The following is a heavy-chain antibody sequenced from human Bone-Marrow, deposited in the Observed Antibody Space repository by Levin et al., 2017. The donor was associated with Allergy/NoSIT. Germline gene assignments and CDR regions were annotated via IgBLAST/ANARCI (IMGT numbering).Heavy chain of an antibody. CDR3: GKASYFPYYFDS. D-gene: IGHD2-21*01. V-gene: IGHV3-43*01. Sequence: LSLTCAASGFRFDDFAMFWVRQGPGKGLEWVSLITWDGGRTHYADSVKGRFTVSRDNGKNSLYLQMNSLKTDDTAFYYCGKASYFPYYFDSWGQGTLVSVSS. J-gene: IGHJ4*02. CDR2: ITWDGGRT. CDR1: GFRFDDFA.